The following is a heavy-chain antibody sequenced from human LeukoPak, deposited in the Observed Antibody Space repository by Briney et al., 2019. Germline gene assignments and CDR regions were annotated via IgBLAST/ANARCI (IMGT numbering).Heavy chain of an antibody. J-gene: IGHJ4*02. CDR1: GYTFTSYD. V-gene: IGHV1-8*01. CDR3: ARGTITVAGTGPYFDY. D-gene: IGHD6-19*01. CDR2: MNPNSGNT. Sequence: ASVKVSCKASGYTFTSYDINWVRQATGQGLEWMGWMNPNSGNTGYAQKLQGRVTMTTDTSTSTAYIDLRSLRSDDTAVYYCARGTITVAGTGPYFDYWGQGTLVTVSS.